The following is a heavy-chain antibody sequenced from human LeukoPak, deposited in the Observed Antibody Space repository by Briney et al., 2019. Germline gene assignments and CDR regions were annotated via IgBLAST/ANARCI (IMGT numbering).Heavy chain of an antibody. Sequence: GGSLRLSCAASGFTVSSNYMSWVRQVPGKGLEWVSVIYSSGSTYYADSVKGRFTISRDNSKNTLYLQMNSLRAEDTAVYYCASLPARETSLWFGELLTYYFDYWGQGTLVTVSS. CDR1: GFTVSSNY. V-gene: IGHV3-66*01. CDR3: ASLPARETSLWFGELLTYYFDY. CDR2: IYSSGST. J-gene: IGHJ4*02. D-gene: IGHD3-10*01.